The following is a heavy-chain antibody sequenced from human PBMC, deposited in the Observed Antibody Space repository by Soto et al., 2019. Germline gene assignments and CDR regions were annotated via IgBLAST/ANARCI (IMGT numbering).Heavy chain of an antibody. CDR1: GYSFAGYW. Sequence: PGESLKISCNGSGYSFAGYWITWVRQKPGKGLEWMGRIDPSDSQTYYSPSFRGHVTISVTKSITTVFLQWSSLRASDTAVYYCARQIYDSDTGPNFQYYFDSWGQGTPVTVSS. J-gene: IGHJ4*02. V-gene: IGHV5-10-1*01. D-gene: IGHD3-22*01. CDR3: ARQIYDSDTGPNFQYYFDS. CDR2: IDPSDSQT.